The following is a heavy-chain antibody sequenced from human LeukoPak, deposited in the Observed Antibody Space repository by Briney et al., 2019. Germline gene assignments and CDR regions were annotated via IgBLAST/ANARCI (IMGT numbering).Heavy chain of an antibody. Sequence: GGSLRLSCAASGFTFNSYSMNWVRQAPGKGLEWVSYISSSSSTIYYADSVKGRFTISRDNAKNSLYLQMNSLRAEDTAVYYCAGEGSYYFDYWGQGTLVTVSS. CDR2: ISSSSSTI. V-gene: IGHV3-48*01. J-gene: IGHJ4*02. D-gene: IGHD1-26*01. CDR3: AGEGSYYFDY. CDR1: GFTFNSYS.